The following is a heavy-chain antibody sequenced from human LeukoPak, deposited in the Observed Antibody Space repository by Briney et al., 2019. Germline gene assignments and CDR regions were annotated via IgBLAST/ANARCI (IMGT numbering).Heavy chain of an antibody. V-gene: IGHV3-73*01. CDR2: IRSTANGYAT. CDR1: GFTFSGSA. J-gene: IGHJ4*02. Sequence: GGSLRLSCAPSGFTFSGSALHWVRQASGKGREWVGRIRSTANGYATAYAASVKGRFTISRDDSKNTAYLQMDSLKTEDTAVYYCTGNYYGPGSYADFDYWGQGTLVTVSS. CDR3: TGNYYGPGSYADFDY. D-gene: IGHD3-10*01.